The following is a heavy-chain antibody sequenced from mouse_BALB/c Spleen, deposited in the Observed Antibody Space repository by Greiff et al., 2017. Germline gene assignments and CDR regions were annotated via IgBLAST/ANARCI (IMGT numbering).Heavy chain of an antibody. CDR3: ARKGYYGSSYAMDY. CDR2: IYPGDGDT. CDR1: GYAFSSYW. V-gene: IGHV1-80*01. Sequence: VQLQQSGAELVRPGSSVKISCKASGYAFSSYWMNWVKQRPGQGLEWIGQIYPGDGDTNYNGKFKGKATLTADKSSSTAYMQLSSLTSEDSAVYFCARKGYYGSSYAMDYWGQGTSVTVSS. J-gene: IGHJ4*01. D-gene: IGHD1-1*01.